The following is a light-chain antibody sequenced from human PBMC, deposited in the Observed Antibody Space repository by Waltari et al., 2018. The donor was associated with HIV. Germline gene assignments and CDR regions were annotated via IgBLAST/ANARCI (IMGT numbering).Light chain of an antibody. CDR1: NSNIGNNY. J-gene: IGLJ3*02. CDR2: DNT. CDR3: GTWDNSLKAGV. V-gene: IGLV1-51*01. Sequence: QSVFTQPPSVSAAPGQKVTISCSGRNSNIGNNYVAWYQQFPGTAPKLLIFDNTDRPSGIPDRFAGSKSGTSATLGITGLQIGDEADYYCGTWDNSLKAGVFGGGTRLTVL.